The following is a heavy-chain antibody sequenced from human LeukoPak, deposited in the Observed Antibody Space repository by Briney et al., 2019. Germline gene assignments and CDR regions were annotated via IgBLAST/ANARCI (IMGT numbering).Heavy chain of an antibody. Sequence: ASVKVSCKASGYTFTGYYMHWVRQAPGQGLEWMGWINPNSGGTNYAQKFQGRVTMTRGTSISTAYMELSRLRSDDTAVYYCARGGYSSGWYAFDPWGQGTLVTVSS. CDR3: ARGGYSSGWYAFDP. D-gene: IGHD6-19*01. CDR1: GYTFTGYY. J-gene: IGHJ5*02. V-gene: IGHV1-2*02. CDR2: INPNSGGT.